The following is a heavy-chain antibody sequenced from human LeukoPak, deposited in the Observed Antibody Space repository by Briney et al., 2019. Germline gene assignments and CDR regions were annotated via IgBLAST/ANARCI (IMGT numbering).Heavy chain of an antibody. CDR3: ARDVHGDYGSGWFDP. Sequence: SXXKVSCKTSGGTFNNSAISWVRQAPGQGLEWLGGIMPLFATAGYAQKFQGRVTITKDESTRTVYLELTSLTSDDTAVYYCARDVHGDYGSGWFDPWGQGTLVSVSS. V-gene: IGHV1-69*05. J-gene: IGHJ5*02. CDR2: IMPLFATA. CDR1: GGTFNNSA. D-gene: IGHD4-17*01.